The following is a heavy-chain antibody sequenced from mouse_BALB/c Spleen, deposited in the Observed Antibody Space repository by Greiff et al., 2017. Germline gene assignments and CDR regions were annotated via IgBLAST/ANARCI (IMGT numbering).Heavy chain of an antibody. CDR1: GYTFTSYW. Sequence: VQLQQSGAELARPGASVKLSCKASGYTFTSYWMQWVKQRPGQGLEWIGAIYPGDGDTRYTQKFKGKATLTADKSSSTAYMQLSSLASEDSAVYYCARGYGSSYVDYWGQGTTLTVSS. CDR2: IYPGDGDT. J-gene: IGHJ2*01. D-gene: IGHD1-1*01. CDR3: ARGYGSSYVDY. V-gene: IGHV1-87*01.